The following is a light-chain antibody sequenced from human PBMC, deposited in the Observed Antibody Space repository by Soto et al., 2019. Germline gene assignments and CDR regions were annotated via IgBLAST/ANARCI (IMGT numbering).Light chain of an antibody. CDR1: SSNIGSNY. V-gene: IGLV1-47*01. CDR2: RNS. J-gene: IGLJ2*01. CDR3: AAWDDSLSGVV. Sequence: QSVLTQPPSASGTPGQRVTISCSGSSSNIGSNYVYWYQQLPGTVPQLLIYRNSERPSGVPDRFSGSKSGTSASLAIIGLRYEDEADYYCAAWDDSLSGVVFGGGTKLTVL.